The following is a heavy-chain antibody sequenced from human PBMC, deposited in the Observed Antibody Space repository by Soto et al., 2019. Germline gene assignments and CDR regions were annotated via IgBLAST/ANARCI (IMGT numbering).Heavy chain of an antibody. CDR2: IYYSRST. CDR1: GGSISSYY. J-gene: IGHJ6*02. V-gene: IGHV4-59*01. Sequence: PSETLSLTCTVSGGSISSYYWSWIRQPPGKGLEWIGYIYYSRSTNYNPSLKSRVTISVDTSKNQFSLKLSSVTAADTAVYYCARGSPASSLYYYYYYGMDVWGQGTTVTVSS. D-gene: IGHD2-2*01. CDR3: ARGSPASSLYYYYYYGMDV.